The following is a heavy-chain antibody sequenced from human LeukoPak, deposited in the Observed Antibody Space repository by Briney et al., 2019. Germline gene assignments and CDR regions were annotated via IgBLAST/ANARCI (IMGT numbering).Heavy chain of an antibody. CDR3: AKDIYAKGAVGAFDY. CDR1: GFTFDDYT. V-gene: IGHV3-43*01. CDR2: ISWDGDST. D-gene: IGHD1-26*01. Sequence: PGGSLRLSCAAPGFTFDDYTMHWVRQAPGRGLEWVSLISWDGDSTYYADSVKGRFTISRDNSKNSLFLQMNSLRTEDTALYFCAKDIYAKGAVGAFDYWGQGTLVTVSS. J-gene: IGHJ4*02.